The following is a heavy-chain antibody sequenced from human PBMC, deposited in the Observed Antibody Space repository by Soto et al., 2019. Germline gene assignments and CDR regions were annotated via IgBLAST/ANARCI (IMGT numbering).Heavy chain of an antibody. J-gene: IGHJ5*02. V-gene: IGHV4-39*07. D-gene: IGHD4-17*01. CDR1: GGSVSSSSYY. Sequence: SETLSLTCTVSGGSVSSSSYYWGWVRQPPGKGLEWIGSVYYSGSTYYNPSLESRVTISVDTSKNQFSLKLSSVTAADTAVYYCARDHGDYERWKFDPWGQGTLVTVSS. CDR3: ARDHGDYERWKFDP. CDR2: VYYSGST.